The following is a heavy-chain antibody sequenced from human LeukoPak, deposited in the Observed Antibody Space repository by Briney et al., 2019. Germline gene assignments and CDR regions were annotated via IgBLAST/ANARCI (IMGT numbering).Heavy chain of an antibody. V-gene: IGHV3-48*03. CDR2: ISRLGSTI. D-gene: IGHD3-10*01. J-gene: IGHJ4*02. Sequence: PGGSLRLSCVGSGFTFSSHEMNWVRQPPGKGLEWVSYISRLGSTIFYADSVKGRFTISRDNAKNSLYLQMNSLRAEDTAVYYCARDRDIVMLRADCWGQGTLVTVSS. CDR1: GFTFSSHE. CDR3: ARDRDIVMLRADC.